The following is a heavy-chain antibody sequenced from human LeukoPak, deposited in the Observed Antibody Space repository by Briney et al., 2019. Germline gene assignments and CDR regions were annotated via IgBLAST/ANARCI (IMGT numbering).Heavy chain of an antibody. Sequence: QAGGSLRLSCAASGFTFSSYTMHWVRQAPGKGLEWVALISYDGNNEYFADSVKGRFTIPRDNSKNTLYLQMNSLRAEDTAVYYCARGANYDFWSGYITDGYNCFDPWGQGTLVTVSS. CDR1: GFTFSSYT. CDR3: ARGANYDFWSGYITDGYNCFDP. CDR2: ISYDGNNE. V-gene: IGHV3-30-3*01. J-gene: IGHJ5*02. D-gene: IGHD3-3*01.